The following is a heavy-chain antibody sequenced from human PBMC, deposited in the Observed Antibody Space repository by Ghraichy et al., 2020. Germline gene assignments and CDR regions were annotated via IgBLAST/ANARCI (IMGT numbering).Heavy chain of an antibody. J-gene: IGHJ4*02. V-gene: IGHV3-30*04. Sequence: GESLNISCAASGFTFSSYGMHWVRQAPGKGLEWVAVISYGGTNQYYSDSVRGRFTISRDNSKNMLYLQMNSLRANDTAVYYCTRDLYDSSGYYIRSPDFWGQGTLVTVSS. CDR1: GFTFSSYG. D-gene: IGHD3-22*01. CDR3: TRDLYDSSGYYIRSPDF. CDR2: ISYGGTNQ.